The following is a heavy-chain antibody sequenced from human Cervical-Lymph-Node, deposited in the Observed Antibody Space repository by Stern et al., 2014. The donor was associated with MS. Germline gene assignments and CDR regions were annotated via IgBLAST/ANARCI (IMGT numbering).Heavy chain of an antibody. Sequence: VQLVQSGPEVKRPGESLKISCQASGYTFTSYWIGGVRQMPGQGLEWIAIIFLGGSDIRYSPSFHGQGPTPARKTGHTASLPRTNLKSSDTAIYYCARQRYFDYWGQGTLVTVSS. V-gene: IGHV5-51*01. J-gene: IGHJ4*02. CDR2: IFLGGSDI. CDR3: ARQRYFDY. CDR1: GYTFTSYW.